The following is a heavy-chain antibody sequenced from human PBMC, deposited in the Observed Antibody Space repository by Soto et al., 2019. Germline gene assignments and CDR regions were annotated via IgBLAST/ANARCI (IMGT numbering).Heavy chain of an antibody. CDR1: GFTFSTYN. V-gene: IGHV3-21*01. CDR3: ARDRAHSGQEVY. Sequence: PGGSLRLSCAASGFTFSTYNMNWVRQAPGKGLEWVSSISSSSSYIYYADSVKGRFTISRDNAKSSLFLQMNSLRAEDTAVYYFARDRAHSGQEVYWGQAALVTVS. D-gene: IGHD2-15*01. CDR2: ISSSSSYI. J-gene: IGHJ4*02.